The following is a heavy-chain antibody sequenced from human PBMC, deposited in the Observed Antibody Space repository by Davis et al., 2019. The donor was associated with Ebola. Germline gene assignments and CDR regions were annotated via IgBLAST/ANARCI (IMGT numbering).Heavy chain of an antibody. V-gene: IGHV3-74*01. CDR2: INGDGSRT. Sequence: HTGGSLRLSCAASGVTFSSHWMHWVRQAPGKGLVWVSRINGDGSRTGYADSVKGRFTISRDNAKNSLYLQMNSLRDEDTAVYYCARGVYGKYLNWGQGTLVTVSS. J-gene: IGHJ4*02. CDR3: ARGVYGKYLN. CDR1: GVTFSSHW. D-gene: IGHD5/OR15-5a*01.